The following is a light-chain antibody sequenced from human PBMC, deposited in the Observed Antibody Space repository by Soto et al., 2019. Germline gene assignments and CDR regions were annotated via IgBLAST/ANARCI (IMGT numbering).Light chain of an antibody. V-gene: IGKV3-20*01. J-gene: IGKJ1*01. CDR1: QSVTSSY. CDR2: SAS. CDR3: QQNGSSPPK. Sequence: EIVLTQSPGTLSLSPGDRFTLSVRSSQSVTSSYLAWYQQKPGQAPRLLIYSASSRATGIPDRFSGSGSGTDFTLTISRLEPEDFAVYYCQQNGSSPPKFGQGTKVDIK.